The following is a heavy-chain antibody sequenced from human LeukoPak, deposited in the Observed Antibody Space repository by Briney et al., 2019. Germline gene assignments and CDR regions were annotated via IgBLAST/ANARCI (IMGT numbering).Heavy chain of an antibody. CDR3: AKPTGPLYFDY. V-gene: IGHV3-23*01. CDR1: GFTFSSYS. J-gene: IGHJ4*02. D-gene: IGHD4-17*01. CDR2: ISGSGGST. Sequence: GGSLRLSCAASGFTFSSYSMNWVRQAPGKGLEWVSAISGSGGSTYYADSVKGRFTISRDNSKNTLYLQMNSLRAEDTAVYYCAKPTGPLYFDYWGQGTLVTVSS.